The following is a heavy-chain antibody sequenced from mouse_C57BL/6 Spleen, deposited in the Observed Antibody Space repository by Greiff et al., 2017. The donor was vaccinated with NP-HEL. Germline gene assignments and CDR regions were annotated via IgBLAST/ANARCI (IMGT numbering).Heavy chain of an antibody. CDR3: ARRDYYDYDYCDYDV. D-gene: IGHD2-4*01. Sequence: EVMLVESGPGLAKPSQTLSLTCSVTGYSITSDYWNWIRKFPGNKLEYMGYISYSGSTYYNPSLKSRISITRDTSKNKYYLQLHPVTTEDTATYYCARRDYYDYDYCDYDVWGTGTTVTVSS. J-gene: IGHJ1*03. CDR2: ISYSGST. CDR1: GYSITSDY. V-gene: IGHV3-8*01.